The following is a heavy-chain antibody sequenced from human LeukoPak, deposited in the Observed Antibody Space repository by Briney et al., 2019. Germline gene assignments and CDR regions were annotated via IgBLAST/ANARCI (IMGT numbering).Heavy chain of an antibody. V-gene: IGHV3-33*06. J-gene: IGHJ4*02. CDR2: IWYDGSKK. D-gene: IGHD1-26*01. Sequence: PGGSLRLSCAASGFTFSSYGMHWVRQAPGKGLEWVAVIWYDGSKKYYADSVKGRFTISRDNAKNTLYLQMNSQRAEETAVYYCAKDYLPGIVGATPAFDCWGEGGLVTVSS. CDR3: AKDYLPGIVGATPAFDC. CDR1: GFTFSSYG.